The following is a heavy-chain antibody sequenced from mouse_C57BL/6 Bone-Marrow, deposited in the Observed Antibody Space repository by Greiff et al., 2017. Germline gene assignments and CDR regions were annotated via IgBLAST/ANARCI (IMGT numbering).Heavy chain of an antibody. V-gene: IGHV5-4*01. CDR2: ISDGGSYT. CDR3: ARMEYDCDRGLAY. Sequence: EVQRVESGGGLVKPGGSLKLSCAASGFTFSSYAMSWVRQTPEKRLEWVATISDGGSYTYYPDNVKGRFTISRDNAKNNLYLQMSHLKSEDTAMYYCARMEYDCDRGLAYWGQGTLVTVSA. D-gene: IGHD2-4*01. CDR1: GFTFSSYA. J-gene: IGHJ3*01.